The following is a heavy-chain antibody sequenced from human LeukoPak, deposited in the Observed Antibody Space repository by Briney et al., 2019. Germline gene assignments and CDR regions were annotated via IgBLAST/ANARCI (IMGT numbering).Heavy chain of an antibody. CDR3: ARDLGYCSGGSCYLAMSYYYYMDV. CDR2: FDPEDGET. CDR1: GYTLTELS. D-gene: IGHD2-15*01. J-gene: IGHJ6*03. Sequence: ASVKVSCKVSGYTLTELSMHWVRQAPGKGLEWMGGFDPEDGETIYAQKFQGRVTMTRDTSISTAYMELSRLRSDDTAVYYCARDLGYCSGGSCYLAMSYYYYMDVWGKGTTVTVSS. V-gene: IGHV1-24*01.